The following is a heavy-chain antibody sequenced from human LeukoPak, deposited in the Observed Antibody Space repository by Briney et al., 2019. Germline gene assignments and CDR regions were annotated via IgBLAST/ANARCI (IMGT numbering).Heavy chain of an antibody. V-gene: IGHV4-59*01. CDR2: IYYSGST. CDR1: GGSISSYY. Sequence: SETLSLTCSVAGGSISSYYWNWIRQPPGKGLEWIGYIYYSGSTNYNPSLKSRVTISVDTSKNQFSLKLSSVTAADTAVYYCAREDYVWGSYHYWGQGTLVTVSS. D-gene: IGHD3-16*02. CDR3: AREDYVWGSYHY. J-gene: IGHJ4*02.